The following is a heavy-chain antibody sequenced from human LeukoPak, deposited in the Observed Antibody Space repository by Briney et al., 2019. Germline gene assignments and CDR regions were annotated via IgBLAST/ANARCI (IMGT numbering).Heavy chain of an antibody. D-gene: IGHD2/OR15-2a*01. Sequence: GGSLRLSCAASGFTFSRYWMHWVRQVPGKGLVWVSRINSDGSSTRYADSVKGRFTISRDNAKNTLYLQMNSLRDDDTAVYYCARDLSRSSNWFDPWGQGTLVTVSS. CDR1: GFTFSRYW. J-gene: IGHJ5*02. CDR2: INSDGSST. V-gene: IGHV3-74*01. CDR3: ARDLSRSSNWFDP.